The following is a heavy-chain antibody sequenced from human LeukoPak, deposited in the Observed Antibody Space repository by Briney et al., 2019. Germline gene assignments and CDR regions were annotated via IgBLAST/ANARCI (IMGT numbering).Heavy chain of an antibody. D-gene: IGHD4-17*01. CDR2: ISYSGGSA. Sequence: GGSLRLSCAASGITFSSSAMSWVRQAPGRGLEWLSFISYSGGSAYYVDSVKGRFTISRDNSKNMLYLQMNGLRAEDTAVYYCAIVTNQIDYWGQGPWSPSPQ. CDR1: GITFSSSA. V-gene: IGHV3-23*01. J-gene: IGHJ4*02. CDR3: AIVTNQIDY.